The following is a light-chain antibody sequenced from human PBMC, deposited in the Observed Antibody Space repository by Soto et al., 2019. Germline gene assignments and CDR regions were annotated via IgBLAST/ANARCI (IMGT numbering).Light chain of an antibody. J-gene: IGKJ4*01. Sequence: EIVLTQSPGTLSLSAGARATLACGGSQSVSSRYLAWYQQKPGQAPRLLTYGASSRATGIPDRFRGSGSGTDFPLTISRLDNEDFAVYYCQQYGSSTLTFGGGTKVDIK. V-gene: IGKV3-20*01. CDR2: GAS. CDR1: QSVSSRY. CDR3: QQYGSSTLT.